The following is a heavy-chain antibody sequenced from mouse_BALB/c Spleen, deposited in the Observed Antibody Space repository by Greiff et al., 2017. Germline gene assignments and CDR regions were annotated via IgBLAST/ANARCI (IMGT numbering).Heavy chain of an antibody. CDR1: GDSITSGY. D-gene: IGHD1-2*01. V-gene: IGHV3-8*02. CDR3: ASAPITTATRYYAMDY. CDR2: ISYSGST. J-gene: IGHJ4*01. Sequence: EVQLQQSGPSLVKPSQTLSLTCSVTGDSITSGYWNWIRKFPGNKLEYMGYISYSGSTYYNPSLKSRISITRDTSKNQYYLQLNSVTTEDTATYYCASAPITTATRYYAMDYWGQGTSVTVSS.